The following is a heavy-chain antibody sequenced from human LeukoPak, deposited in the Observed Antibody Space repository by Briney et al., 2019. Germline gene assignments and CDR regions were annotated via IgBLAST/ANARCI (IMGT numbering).Heavy chain of an antibody. J-gene: IGHJ4*02. D-gene: IGHD5/OR15-5a*01. V-gene: IGHV4-59*04. CDR1: GGSMSSYY. CDR2: IYYSGST. CDR3: ARPQRYSMYALDY. Sequence: SETLSLTCAVSGGSMSSYYWSWIRQPPGKGLEWIGNIYYSGSTYYNPSLKSRVTISVDTSKNQFSLKLSSVTAADTAVYYCARPQRYSMYALDYWGQGTLVTVSS.